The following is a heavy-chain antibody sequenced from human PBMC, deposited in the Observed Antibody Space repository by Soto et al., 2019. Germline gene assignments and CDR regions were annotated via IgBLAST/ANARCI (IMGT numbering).Heavy chain of an antibody. CDR1: GYTFTSYS. V-gene: IGHV1-18*04. Sequence: QGQLEQSGGEVTKPGASVKVSCKASGYTFTSYSMRWVRQAPGQGLEWMGWISSYTGDTKYAQSFQGRVTLTTETSANTAYMELRSLRSDDTAVYYCARDRCTSTRCYTHHFDVWGQGTTVVVSS. CDR3: ARDRCTSTRCYTHHFDV. D-gene: IGHD2-2*01. CDR2: ISSYTGDT. J-gene: IGHJ6*02.